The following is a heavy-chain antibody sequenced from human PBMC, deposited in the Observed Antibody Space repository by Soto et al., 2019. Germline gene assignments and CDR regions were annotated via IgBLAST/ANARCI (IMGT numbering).Heavy chain of an antibody. CDR2: IYYSGST. J-gene: IGHJ4*02. CDR1: GGSISSYY. V-gene: IGHV4-59*08. CDR3: ARRYGGTFDY. Sequence: QVQLQESGPGLVKPSETLSLTCTVSGGSISSYYWSWIRQPPGKGLEWIGYIYYSGSTNYNPSLKSPVTITVDTSKNQFSLMLSSVTAADTAVYYCARRYGGTFDYWGQGTLVTVSS. D-gene: IGHD2-15*01.